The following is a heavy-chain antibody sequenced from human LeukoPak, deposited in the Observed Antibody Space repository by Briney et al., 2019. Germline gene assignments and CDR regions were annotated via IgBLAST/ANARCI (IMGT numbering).Heavy chain of an antibody. J-gene: IGHJ6*02. V-gene: IGHV3-30*04. Sequence: PGGSLRLSCVASGLAFSSYSMHWVRQAPGKGLEWVGVISYDGSDEYYTDSVKGRFTISRDNSKNTLYLQMNSLRAEDTAVYYCARDKVPSDYGMDVWGQGTTVTVSS. CDR1: GLAFSSYS. CDR3: ARDKVPSDYGMDV. CDR2: ISYDGSDE.